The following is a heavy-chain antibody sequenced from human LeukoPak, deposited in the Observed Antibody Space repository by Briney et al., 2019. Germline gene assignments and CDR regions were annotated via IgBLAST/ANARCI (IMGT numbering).Heavy chain of an antibody. J-gene: IGHJ4*02. CDR3: AREDYVWGSYRSSGSD. D-gene: IGHD3-16*02. CDR2: IYSGGST. V-gene: IGHV3-66*01. Sequence: GGSLRLSCAASGFTVSSNYMSGVRQAPGKGLEWVSVIYSGGSTYYADSVKGRFTISRDNSKNTLYLQMNSLRAEDTAVYYCAREDYVWGSYRSSGSDWGQGTLVTVSS. CDR1: GFTVSSNY.